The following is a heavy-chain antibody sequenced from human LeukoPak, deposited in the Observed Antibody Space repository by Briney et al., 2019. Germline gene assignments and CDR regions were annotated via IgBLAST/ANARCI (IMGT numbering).Heavy chain of an antibody. Sequence: ASVKVSCKASGYTFTSYDINWVRQATGQGLEWMGWMNPNSGNTGYAQKFQGRVTITRNTSISTAYMELSSLRSEDTAVYYCARGLSHYDFWSGYYFDYWGQGTLVTVSS. CDR1: GYTFTSYD. D-gene: IGHD3-3*01. J-gene: IGHJ4*02. CDR3: ARGLSHYDFWSGYYFDY. CDR2: MNPNSGNT. V-gene: IGHV1-8*03.